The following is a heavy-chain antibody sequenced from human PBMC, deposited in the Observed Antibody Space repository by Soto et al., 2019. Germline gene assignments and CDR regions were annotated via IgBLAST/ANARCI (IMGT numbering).Heavy chain of an antibody. CDR1: GFTFSSYG. V-gene: IGHV3-33*01. CDR2: IWYDGSNK. J-gene: IGHJ4*02. CDR3: ARESSYYYDN. D-gene: IGHD6-6*01. Sequence: VGSLRLSCAASGFTFSSYGMHWVRQAPGKGLEWVAVIWYDGSNKYYADSVKGRFTISRDNSKNTLYLQMNSLRAEDTAVYYCARESSYYYDNWSQGTLVTVSS.